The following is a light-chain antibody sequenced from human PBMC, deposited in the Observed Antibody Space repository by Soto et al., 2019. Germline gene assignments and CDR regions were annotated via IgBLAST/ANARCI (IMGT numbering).Light chain of an antibody. CDR3: QQHFTAPLT. Sequence: EILLTQAPATLSLSPGERATLSCRASQSVSSYLVWYQQKPGQAPRLLIYDASKRATGIPARFSGSGSGTDFTLTISSLQAEDVAIYCCQQHFTAPLTFGGGTKVDIK. V-gene: IGKV3-11*01. CDR1: QSVSSY. CDR2: DAS. J-gene: IGKJ4*01.